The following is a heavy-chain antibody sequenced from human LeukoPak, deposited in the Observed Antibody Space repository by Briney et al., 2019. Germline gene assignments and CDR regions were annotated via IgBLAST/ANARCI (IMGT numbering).Heavy chain of an antibody. CDR2: ISSSSSYI. Sequence: PGGSLRLSCAASGFTFSSYSMNWVRQAPGKGLEWVSSISSSSSYIYYADSVKGRFTISRDNAKNSLYLQMNSLRAEDTAEYYCARADWNDVRGDWGQGTLVTVSS. D-gene: IGHD1-1*01. V-gene: IGHV3-21*01. J-gene: IGHJ4*02. CDR3: ARADWNDVRGD. CDR1: GFTFSSYS.